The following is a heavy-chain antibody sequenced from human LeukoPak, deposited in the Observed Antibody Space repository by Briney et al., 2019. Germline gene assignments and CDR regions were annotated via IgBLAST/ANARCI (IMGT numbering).Heavy chain of an antibody. CDR2: ISYDGSNK. Sequence: PGRSLRLSCAASGFTFSSYGMHWVRQAPGKGLEWVAVISYDGSNKYYADSVKGRFTISRDNSKNTLYLQMNSLRAEDTAVYYCAKSYGDYSSDAFDIWGQGTMVTVSS. J-gene: IGHJ3*02. D-gene: IGHD4-17*01. CDR1: GFTFSSYG. V-gene: IGHV3-30*18. CDR3: AKSYGDYSSDAFDI.